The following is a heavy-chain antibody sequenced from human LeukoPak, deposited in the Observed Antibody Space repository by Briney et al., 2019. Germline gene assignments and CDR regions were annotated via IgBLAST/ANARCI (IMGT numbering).Heavy chain of an antibody. Sequence: VASVKVSCKASGGTFSSYAISWVRQAPGQRLEWMGGIIPIFGTANYAQKFQGRVTITADESTSTAYMELSSLRSEDTAVYYCARAYSSSWYHDYWGQGTLVTVSS. CDR3: ARAYSSSWYHDY. D-gene: IGHD6-13*01. J-gene: IGHJ4*02. CDR1: GGTFSSYA. V-gene: IGHV1-69*13. CDR2: IIPIFGTA.